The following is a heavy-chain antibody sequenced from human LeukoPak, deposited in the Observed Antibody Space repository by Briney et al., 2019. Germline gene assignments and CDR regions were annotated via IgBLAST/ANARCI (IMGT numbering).Heavy chain of an antibody. Sequence: APVKVSCKASGYTFTSYYMHWVRQAPGKGLEWMGGFDPEDGETIYAQKFQGRVTMTEDTSTDTAYMELSSLRSEDTAVYYCATAPGVYWGQGTLVTVSS. CDR3: ATAPGVY. J-gene: IGHJ4*02. CDR1: GYTFTSYY. CDR2: FDPEDGET. D-gene: IGHD2-8*01. V-gene: IGHV1-24*01.